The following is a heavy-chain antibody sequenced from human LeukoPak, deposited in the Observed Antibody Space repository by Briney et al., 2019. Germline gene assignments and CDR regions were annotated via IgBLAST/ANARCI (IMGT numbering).Heavy chain of an antibody. D-gene: IGHD2-2*02. CDR1: GFTFSSYW. V-gene: IGHV3-74*01. CDR2: INSDGSST. Sequence: GGSLRLSCAASGFTFSSYWMHWVRQAPGKGLVWVSRINSDGSSTSYADSVKGRFTISRDNAKNTLYLQMNSLRAEDTAAYYCARGEYQLLYRDYYYGMDVWGQGTTVTVSS. CDR3: ARGEYQLLYRDYYYGMDV. J-gene: IGHJ6*02.